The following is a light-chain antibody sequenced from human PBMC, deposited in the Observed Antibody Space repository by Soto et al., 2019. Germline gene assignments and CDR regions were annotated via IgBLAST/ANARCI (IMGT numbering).Light chain of an antibody. CDR3: QQSYNSPRT. CDR1: QSIITY. J-gene: IGKJ2*02. Sequence: DIQMTQSPSSLSASVGDRVTITCRASQSIITYLYSYQQKPGKPPQRLMYAVSSLQSVAPSRFSGSGSGTDFTLTISSLQSEDFATYFCQQSYNSPRTFGQGTKLEIK. CDR2: AVS. V-gene: IGKV1-39*01.